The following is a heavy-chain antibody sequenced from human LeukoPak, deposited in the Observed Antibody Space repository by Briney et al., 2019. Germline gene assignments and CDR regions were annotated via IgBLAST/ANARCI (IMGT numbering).Heavy chain of an antibody. CDR2: INPNSGGT. J-gene: IGHJ6*03. CDR1: GYTFTGYY. D-gene: IGHD3-10*01. CDR3: ARDGGMVRGVKLYYYYYMDV. V-gene: IGHV1-2*02. Sequence: ASVKASSKPSGYTFTGYYMHWVRQAPGQGLEWMGWINPNSGGTNYAQKFQGRVTMTRDTSISTGYMELSRLRSDDTAVYYCARDGGMVRGVKLYYYYYMDVWGKGTTVTVSS.